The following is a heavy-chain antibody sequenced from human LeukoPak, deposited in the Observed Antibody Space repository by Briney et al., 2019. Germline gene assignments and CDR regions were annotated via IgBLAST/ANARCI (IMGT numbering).Heavy chain of an antibody. CDR3: ASSGGYYDSSGYLGW. CDR2: IYHSGST. Sequence: PSETLSLTCAVSGGSISSSNWWSWVRQPPGKGLEWIGEIYHSGSTNYNPSLKSRVTISVDSSKNQFSLKLNSVTAADTAVYYCASSGGYYDSSGYLGWWGQGTLVTVSS. V-gene: IGHV4-4*02. D-gene: IGHD3-22*01. J-gene: IGHJ4*02. CDR1: GGSISSSNW.